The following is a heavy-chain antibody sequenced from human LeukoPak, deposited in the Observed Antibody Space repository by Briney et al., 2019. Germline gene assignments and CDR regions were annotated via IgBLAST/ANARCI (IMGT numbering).Heavy chain of an antibody. J-gene: IGHJ4*02. CDR2: IYSGGST. CDR3: ARDPYSGSYYDY. D-gene: IGHD1-26*01. Sequence: GGSLRLSCSASGFTFTNFAMNWVRQTPGKGLEWVSVIYSGGSTYYADSVKGRFTISRDNSKNTLYLQMNSLRAEDTAVYYCARDPYSGSYYDYWGQGTLVTVSS. V-gene: IGHV3-53*01. CDR1: GFTFTNFA.